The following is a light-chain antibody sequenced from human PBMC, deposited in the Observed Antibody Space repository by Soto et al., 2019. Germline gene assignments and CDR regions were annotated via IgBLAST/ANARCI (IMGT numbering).Light chain of an antibody. CDR1: SSDVGGYNL. V-gene: IGLV2-23*01. CDR3: CSYAGVSTFGV. CDR2: EGS. Sequence: QSVLTQPASVSGSPGQSITISCTGSSSDVGGYNLVSWYQQRPGKAPKLIIYEGSKRPSGVSNRFSGSKSGNTASLTISGLQAEDEADYHCCSYAGVSTFGVFGGGTKLTVL. J-gene: IGLJ3*02.